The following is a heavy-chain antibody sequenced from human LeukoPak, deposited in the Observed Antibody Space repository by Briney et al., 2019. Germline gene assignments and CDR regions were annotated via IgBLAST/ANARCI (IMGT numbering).Heavy chain of an antibody. Sequence: GRSLRLSCAASGFTFASYAMSWVRQAPGKGLEWVSSIHSSVTTYYADSVKGRFTISRDNSRNTLYLQMNSLRGEDTAVYYCAKLGLKLGGDYWGRGALVTVSS. CDR3: AKLGLKLGGDY. CDR1: GFTFASYA. CDR2: IHSSVTT. V-gene: IGHV3-23*01. D-gene: IGHD3-16*01. J-gene: IGHJ4*02.